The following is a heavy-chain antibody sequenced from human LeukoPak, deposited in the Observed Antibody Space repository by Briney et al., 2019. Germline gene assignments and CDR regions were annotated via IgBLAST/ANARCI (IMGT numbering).Heavy chain of an antibody. CDR1: GGSVSNSSYY. CDR2: IYFPGTT. Sequence: PSETLSLTCTVSGGSVSNSSYYWGWIRQPPGKGLEWIGSIYFPGTTYYNPSLKSRVTISVDTSKNQFSLNLTSVTVADTAVYYCARDRDGYSLEDWGQGTLVSVSS. CDR3: ARDRDGYSLED. V-gene: IGHV4-39*07. J-gene: IGHJ4*02. D-gene: IGHD5-24*01.